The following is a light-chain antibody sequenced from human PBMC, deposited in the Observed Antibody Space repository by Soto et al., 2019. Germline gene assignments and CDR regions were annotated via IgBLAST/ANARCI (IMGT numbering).Light chain of an antibody. CDR3: QHYNNWPVT. CDR2: GAS. Sequence: EIVLTHSPATLSLSPLEIATLSCSPSQSVSSSYLAWYQQKPGQAPRLLIYGASNRATGIPDRFSGSGSGTDFTLTISRLEPEDFAVYYCQHYNNWPVTFGGGTKVDIK. J-gene: IGKJ4*01. V-gene: IGKV3D-20*02. CDR1: QSVSSSY.